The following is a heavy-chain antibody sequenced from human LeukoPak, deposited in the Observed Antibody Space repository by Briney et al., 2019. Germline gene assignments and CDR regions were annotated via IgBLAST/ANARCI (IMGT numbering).Heavy chain of an antibody. V-gene: IGHV5-51*01. J-gene: IGHJ4*02. Sequence: LXWMGIIYPGDSDTRYSPSFQGQVTISADKSISTAYLQWSSLKASDTAMYYCARHDVVAALDYRGQGTLVTVSS. D-gene: IGHD2-15*01. CDR2: IYPGDSDT. CDR3: ARHDVVAALDY.